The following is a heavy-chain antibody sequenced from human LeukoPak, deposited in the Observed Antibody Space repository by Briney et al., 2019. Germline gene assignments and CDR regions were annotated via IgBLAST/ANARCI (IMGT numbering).Heavy chain of an antibody. V-gene: IGHV4-38-2*02. D-gene: IGHD3-22*01. CDR3: ARSYYDSSGYYLHY. CDR1: GYSISSGYY. J-gene: IGHJ4*02. Sequence: SETLSLTCTVSGYSISSGYYWGWIRQPPGKGLEWIGSIYHSGSTYYNPSLKSRVTISVDTSKNQFSLKLSSVTAADTAVYYCARSYYDSSGYYLHYWGQGTLVTVSS. CDR2: IYHSGST.